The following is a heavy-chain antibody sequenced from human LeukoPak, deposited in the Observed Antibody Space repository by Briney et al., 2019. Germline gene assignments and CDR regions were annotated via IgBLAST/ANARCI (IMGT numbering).Heavy chain of an antibody. CDR2: IYHSGST. CDR3: ARGETIVVVPAAIWFDP. CDR1: GGSISSSNW. D-gene: IGHD2-2*01. V-gene: IGHV4-4*02. J-gene: IGHJ5*02. Sequence: SETLSLTCAVSGGSISSSNWWSLVRQPPGKGLEWIGEIYHSGSTNYNPSLKSRVTISVDKSKNQFSLKLSSVTAADTAVYYCARGETIVVVPAAIWFDPWGQGTLVTVSS.